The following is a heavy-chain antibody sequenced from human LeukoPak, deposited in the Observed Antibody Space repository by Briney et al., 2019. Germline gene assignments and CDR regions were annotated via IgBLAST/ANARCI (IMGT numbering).Heavy chain of an antibody. J-gene: IGHJ4*02. D-gene: IGHD5-24*01. Sequence: GASVKVSCKASGGTFSSYDISWVRQAPGQGLEWMGGIMPMFGKANYAQKFQGRVTTTADKATSTAYMELSSLRSEDTAVYYCARGPRDGYKKSADYWGQGTLVTVSS. CDR1: GGTFSSYD. V-gene: IGHV1-69*06. CDR3: ARGPRDGYKKSADY. CDR2: IMPMFGKA.